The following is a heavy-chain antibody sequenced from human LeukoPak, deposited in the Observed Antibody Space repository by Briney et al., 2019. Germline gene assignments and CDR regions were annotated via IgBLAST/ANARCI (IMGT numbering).Heavy chain of an antibody. CDR2: ISGSGGST. CDR1: GFTFSSYA. CDR3: AKDLGRIQTYGMDV. Sequence: GGSLRLSCAASGFTFSSYAMSWVRQAPGKGLEWVSAISGSGGSTYHADSVKGRFTISRDNSKNTLYLQMNSLRAEDTAVYYCAKDLGRIQTYGMDVWGQGTTVTVSS. J-gene: IGHJ6*02. V-gene: IGHV3-23*01.